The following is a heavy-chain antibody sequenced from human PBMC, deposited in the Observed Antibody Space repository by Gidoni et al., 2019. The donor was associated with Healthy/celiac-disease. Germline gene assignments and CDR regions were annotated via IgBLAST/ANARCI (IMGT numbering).Heavy chain of an antibody. J-gene: IGHJ3*02. Sequence: EVQLVESGGGLVQPGGSLRLSCAASGFTFSSYWMSWVRQAPGKGLEWVANIKQDGSEKYYVDSVKGRFTISRDNAKNSLYLQMNSLRAEDTAVYYCARGARWLAQDAFDIWGQGTMVTVSS. CDR1: GFTFSSYW. CDR2: IKQDGSEK. CDR3: ARGARWLAQDAFDI. V-gene: IGHV3-7*03. D-gene: IGHD6-19*01.